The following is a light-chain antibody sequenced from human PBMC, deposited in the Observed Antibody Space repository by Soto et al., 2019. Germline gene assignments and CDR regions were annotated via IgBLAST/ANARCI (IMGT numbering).Light chain of an antibody. Sequence: QSALTQPASVSGSPGQSIAISCTGTSSDIGSYNYVSWYQQHPGKAPKLIIHEVSNRPSGISDHFSGSKSGNTASLTISGLQADDEADYYCSSHTTYSTRMFGTGTKLTVL. CDR1: SSDIGSYNY. J-gene: IGLJ1*01. CDR2: EVS. CDR3: SSHTTYSTRM. V-gene: IGLV2-14*01.